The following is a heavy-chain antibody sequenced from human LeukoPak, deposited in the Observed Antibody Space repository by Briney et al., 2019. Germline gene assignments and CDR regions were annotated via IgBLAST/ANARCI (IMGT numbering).Heavy chain of an antibody. CDR1: GGTFSSYA. Sequence: SVKLSCKASGGTFSSYAISWVRQAPGQGLEWMGRIIPIFGIANYAQKFQGRVTITADKSTSTAYMELSSLRSEDTAVYYCARAPDLYDSSGYLAYWGQGTLVTVSS. J-gene: IGHJ4*02. CDR2: IIPIFGIA. D-gene: IGHD3-22*01. V-gene: IGHV1-69*04. CDR3: ARAPDLYDSSGYLAY.